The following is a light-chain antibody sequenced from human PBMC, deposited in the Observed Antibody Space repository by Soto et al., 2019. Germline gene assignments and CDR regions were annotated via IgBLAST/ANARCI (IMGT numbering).Light chain of an antibody. J-gene: IGKJ4*01. CDR1: QSVLYSSNNKNY. CDR3: PQYYSIPLT. V-gene: IGKV4-1*01. CDR2: WAS. Sequence: EIVMSQSPDSVAVCLGERATISCKSSQSVLYSSNNKNYLAWYRQKPGQPPELLIYWASTRNPGVPGRFSGRRSGTDFTLTISSLQAEDAAVYYCPQYYSIPLTFGGGTKVAIK.